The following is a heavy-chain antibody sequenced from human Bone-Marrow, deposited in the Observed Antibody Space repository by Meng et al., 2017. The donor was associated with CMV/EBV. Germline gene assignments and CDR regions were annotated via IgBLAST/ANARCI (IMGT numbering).Heavy chain of an antibody. V-gene: IGHV3-30*02. CDR3: AKWGDERGYSYGYARSPDV. CDR1: GFTFSSYG. J-gene: IGHJ6*02. Sequence: GGSLRLSCAASGFTFSSYGMHWVRQAPGKGLEWVAFIRYDGSNKYYADSVKGRFTISRDNSKNTLYLQMNSLRAEDTAVYYCAKWGDERGYSYGYARSPDVWGQGTTVTVSS. CDR2: IRYDGSNK. D-gene: IGHD5-18*01.